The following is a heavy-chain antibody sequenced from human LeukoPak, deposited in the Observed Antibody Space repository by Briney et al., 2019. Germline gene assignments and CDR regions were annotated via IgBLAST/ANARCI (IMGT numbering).Heavy chain of an antibody. D-gene: IGHD4-17*01. J-gene: IGHJ4*02. CDR3: ARAPNGDYLDY. Sequence: GGSPRLSCAASGFTFSSYSMNWVRQAPGKGLEWVSSISSSSSYIYYADSVKGRFTISRDNAKNSLYLQMNSLRAEDTAVYYCARAPNGDYLDYWGQGTLVTVSS. V-gene: IGHV3-21*01. CDR2: ISSSSSYI. CDR1: GFTFSSYS.